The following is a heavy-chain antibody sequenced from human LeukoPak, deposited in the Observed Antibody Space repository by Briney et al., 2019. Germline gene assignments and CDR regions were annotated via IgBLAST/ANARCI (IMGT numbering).Heavy chain of an antibody. CDR2: ISSSSSYI. V-gene: IGHV3-21*01. CDR3: ARLRLPRAYYMDV. CDR1: GFTFSSYS. J-gene: IGHJ6*03. D-gene: IGHD4-11*01. Sequence: GGSLRLSCAASGFTFSSYSMNWVRQAPGKGLEWVSSISSSSSYIYYADSVKGRFTISRDNAKNSLYLQMNSLRAEDTAVYYCARLRLPRAYYMDVWGKGTTVTVSS.